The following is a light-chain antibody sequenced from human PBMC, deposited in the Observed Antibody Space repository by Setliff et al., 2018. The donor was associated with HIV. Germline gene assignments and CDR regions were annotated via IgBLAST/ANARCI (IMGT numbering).Light chain of an antibody. Sequence: VLTQPPSASGSPGQRVTISCSGVNSNIGSNFVSWYQHLPGAAPKLLIYNNDQRPAGVPDRVSGSKSGTSASLAISGLQSDDEADYYCASWDGSLIGYVFGSGTKVTVL. J-gene: IGLJ1*01. V-gene: IGLV1-44*01. CDR3: ASWDGSLIGYV. CDR1: NSNIGSNF. CDR2: NND.